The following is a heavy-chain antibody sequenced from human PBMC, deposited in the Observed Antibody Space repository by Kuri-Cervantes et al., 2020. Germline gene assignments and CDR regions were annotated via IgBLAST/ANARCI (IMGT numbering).Heavy chain of an antibody. CDR2: IRSRSNNYAT. CDR3: FAFYDIPK. V-gene: IGHV3-73*01. D-gene: IGHD3-9*01. CDR1: GFTFSYYY. Sequence: GGSLRLSCAASGFTFSYYYMSGVRQAPGKGLEWVGRIRSRSNNYATAYAASVKGRFTISRDDSKNTAYLQMNSLKTEDSAVCYCFAFYDIPKWGQGTLVTVSS. J-gene: IGHJ4*02.